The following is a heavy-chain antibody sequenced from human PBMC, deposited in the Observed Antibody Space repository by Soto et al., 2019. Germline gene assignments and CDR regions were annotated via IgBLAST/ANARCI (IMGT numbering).Heavy chain of an antibody. CDR2: IYYSGST. Sequence: SETLSLTCTVSGGSISSDYWSWIRQPPGKGLEWIGYIYYSGSTNYNPSLKSRVTISVDTSKNQFSLKLSSVTAADTAVYYCARDGPSGWHTDWGQGTLVTVSS. J-gene: IGHJ4*02. V-gene: IGHV4-59*01. D-gene: IGHD6-19*01. CDR3: ARDGPSGWHTD. CDR1: GGSISSDY.